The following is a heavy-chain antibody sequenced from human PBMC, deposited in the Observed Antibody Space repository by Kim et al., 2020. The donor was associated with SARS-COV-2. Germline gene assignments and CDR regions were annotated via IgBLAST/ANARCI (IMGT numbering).Heavy chain of an antibody. CDR1: GGSFSGYY. D-gene: IGHD4-17*01. J-gene: IGHJ6*02. Sequence: SETLSPTCAVYGGSFSGYYWSWIRQPPGKGLEWIGEINHSGSTNYNPSLKSRVTISVDTSKNQFSLKLSSVTAADTAVYYCARGRGGTTVVTLGLGYYYYYGMDVWGQGTTVTVSS. CDR3: ARGRGGTTVVTLGLGYYYYYGMDV. CDR2: INHSGST. V-gene: IGHV4-34*01.